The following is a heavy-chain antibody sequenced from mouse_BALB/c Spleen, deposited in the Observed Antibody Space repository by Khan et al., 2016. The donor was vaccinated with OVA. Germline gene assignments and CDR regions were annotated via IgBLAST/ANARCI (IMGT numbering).Heavy chain of an antibody. V-gene: IGHV1S81*02. D-gene: IGHD1-1*02. CDR2: INPSNGGT. CDR1: GYTFTSYY. Sequence: QVQLQQSGAELVKPGASVRLSCKASGYTFTSYYLYWVKQRPGHGLEWIGDINPSNGGTNFNENFKTKATLTVDKSSSTAYMQLSSLKSKDSSVYYCTRSGYGAFAYWGQGTLVTVSA. J-gene: IGHJ3*01. CDR3: TRSGYGAFAY.